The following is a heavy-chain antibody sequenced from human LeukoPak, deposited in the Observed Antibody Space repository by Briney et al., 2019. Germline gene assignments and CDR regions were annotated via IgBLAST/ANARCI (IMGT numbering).Heavy chain of an antibody. J-gene: IGHJ4*02. CDR2: INSKSNFI. CDR3: ARDSSGWSRDY. Sequence: PGGSLRLSCAASGFTFSTYSMNWVRQAPGKGLEWVSSINSKSNFIYYADSVKGRFTISRDNAKNSVYLQMNSLRAEDTAVYYCARDSSGWSRDYWGQGTLVTVSS. V-gene: IGHV3-21*06. CDR1: GFTFSTYS. D-gene: IGHD6-19*01.